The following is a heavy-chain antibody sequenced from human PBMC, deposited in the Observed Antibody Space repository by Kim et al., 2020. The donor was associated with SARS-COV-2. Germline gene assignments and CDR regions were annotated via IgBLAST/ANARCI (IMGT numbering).Heavy chain of an antibody. D-gene: IGHD1-7*01. CDR2: ISSSSSTI. CDR1: GFTFSSYS. J-gene: IGHJ6*02. V-gene: IGHV3-48*02. Sequence: GGSPRLTCAASGFTFSSYSMNWVRQAPGKGLEWVSYISSSSSTIYYADSVKGRFTISRDNAKNSLYLQMNSLRDEDTAVYYCARARSGSELGYGMDVWGQGTTVTVSS. CDR3: ARARSGSELGYGMDV.